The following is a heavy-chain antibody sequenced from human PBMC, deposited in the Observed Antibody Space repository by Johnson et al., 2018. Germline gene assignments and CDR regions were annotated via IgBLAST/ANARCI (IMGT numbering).Heavy chain of an antibody. J-gene: IGHJ6*02. Sequence: QVQLVESGGGVVQPGRSLRLSCAASGFTLSGYGMHWVRQAPGKGLEWVAVISYDGSNKYYADSVKGRFTISRDNSKNTLYLQMNSLRAEETAVYYCARGTLWLRTHYGMDVWGQGTTVTVSS. CDR3: ARGTLWLRTHYGMDV. V-gene: IGHV3-30*03. CDR2: ISYDGSNK. CDR1: GFTLSGYG. D-gene: IGHD5-18*01.